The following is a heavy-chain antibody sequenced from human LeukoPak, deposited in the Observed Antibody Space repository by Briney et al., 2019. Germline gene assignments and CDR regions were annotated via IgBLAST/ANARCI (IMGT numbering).Heavy chain of an antibody. J-gene: IGHJ3*02. CDR1: GDSLSSGDYY. Sequence: SETLSLTCSVSGDSLSSGDYYTSWIRQPAGRGLEWIGRISSSGGTNYKPSLKSRVTISVDTSKNQFSLKLSSVTAADTAVYFCARGPYSYDSSGAFDIWGQGTMVTVSS. CDR2: ISSSGGT. CDR3: ARGPYSYDSSGAFDI. D-gene: IGHD3-22*01. V-gene: IGHV4-61*02.